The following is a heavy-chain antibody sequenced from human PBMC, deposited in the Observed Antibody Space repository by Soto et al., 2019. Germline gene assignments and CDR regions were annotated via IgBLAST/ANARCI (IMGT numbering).Heavy chain of an antibody. CDR3: ASTRGSSYDY. J-gene: IGHJ4*02. Sequence: EVQLVETGGGLIQPGGSLRLSCAASGFTVSGNYMSWVRQAPGKGLEWVSVIYNGGGTYYADSVKGRFTIARDNSKNTLYLQMNSLRAEDTVVYYCASTRGSSYDYWGQGTLVTVSS. D-gene: IGHD6-6*01. V-gene: IGHV3-53*02. CDR1: GFTVSGNY. CDR2: IYNGGGT.